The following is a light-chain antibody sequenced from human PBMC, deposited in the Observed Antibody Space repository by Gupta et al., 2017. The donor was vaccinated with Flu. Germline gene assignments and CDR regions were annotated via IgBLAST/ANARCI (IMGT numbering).Light chain of an antibody. CDR3: QSADSSGTYV. CDR2: KDS. J-gene: IGLJ1*01. V-gene: IGLV3-25*02. Sequence: SYELTQPPSVSVSPGQPARITCSGDALPKQYAYWYQQKPGQAPVLVIYKDSERPSGIPERFSGSSSGTTVTLTISGVQAEDETDYDCQSADSSGTYVFGTGTKVTVL. CDR1: ALPKQY.